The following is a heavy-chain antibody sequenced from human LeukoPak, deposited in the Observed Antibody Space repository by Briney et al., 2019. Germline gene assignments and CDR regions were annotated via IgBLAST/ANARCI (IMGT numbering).Heavy chain of an antibody. Sequence: GGSLRPSCAASGFTFSSYSMNWVRQAPGRGLEWFAFIRYDGSYTYYADSVKGRFTISKDNSKNTLYVQMNSLRVEDTAVYYCVKGALFHFDYWGQGMLVTVSS. V-gene: IGHV3-30*02. CDR2: IRYDGSYT. CDR1: GFTFSSYS. CDR3: VKGALFHFDY. J-gene: IGHJ4*02. D-gene: IGHD2-21*01.